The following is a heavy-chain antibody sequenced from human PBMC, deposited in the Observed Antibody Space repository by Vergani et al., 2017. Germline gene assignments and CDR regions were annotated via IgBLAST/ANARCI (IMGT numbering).Heavy chain of an antibody. Sequence: QITLKESGPTLVKPTQTLTLTCTFSGFSLNTRGVSVAWIRQPPGKALDWLALVYWNGDQPYSPSLNNRVTITHDPSKNQVVLTMTNMDYVDTVTYYFVYRKTECGTTGYFYPFYYYYYMDVWGKGTTVTVSS. J-gene: IGHJ6*03. D-gene: IGHD1-7*01. CDR2: VYWNGDQ. CDR3: VYRKTECGTTGYFYPFYYYYYMDV. CDR1: GFSLNTRGVS. V-gene: IGHV2-5*04.